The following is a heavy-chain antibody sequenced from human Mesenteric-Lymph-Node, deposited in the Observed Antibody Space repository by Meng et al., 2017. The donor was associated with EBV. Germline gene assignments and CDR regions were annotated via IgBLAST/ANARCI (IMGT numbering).Heavy chain of an antibody. D-gene: IGHD4-11*01. V-gene: IGHV4-4*02. CDR2: MYHSGST. CDR1: CGSIRKCHW. J-gene: IGHJ4*02. Sequence: LQYSCPRLVRASGTPSLTFGISCGSIRKCHWWRWVLMRPGKGLEWIGEMYHSGSTNYNPSLKSRVTISVDNSKNQFFLNLNSVTAADTAVYYCARGREYSWGYWGQGTLVTVSS. CDR3: ARGREYSWGY.